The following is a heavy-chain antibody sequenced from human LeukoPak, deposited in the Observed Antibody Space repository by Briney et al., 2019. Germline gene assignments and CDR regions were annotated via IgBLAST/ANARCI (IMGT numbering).Heavy chain of an antibody. CDR3: ARGPIAAAGTDFDY. J-gene: IGHJ4*02. D-gene: IGHD6-13*01. CDR1: GFTFSSYS. V-gene: IGHV3-21*01. CDR2: ISSSSSYI. Sequence: PGGSLRLSCAASGFTFSSYSTNWVRQAPGKGLEWVSSISSSSSYIYYADSVKGRFTISRDNAKNSLYLQMNSLRAEDTAVYYCARGPIAAAGTDFDYWGQGTLVTVSS.